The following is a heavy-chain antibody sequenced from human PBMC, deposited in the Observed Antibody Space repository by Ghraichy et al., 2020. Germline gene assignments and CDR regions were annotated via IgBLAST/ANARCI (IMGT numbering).Heavy chain of an antibody. V-gene: IGHV1-2*05. CDR1: GYTFTGYY. Sequence: ASVKVSCKASGYTFTGYYMHWVRQAPGQGLEWMGRINPNSGGTNYAQKFQGRVTMTRDTSITTAYMELSRLRSDDTVVYYCARAPYYYGSSGFDFDYWGQGTLVTVSS. D-gene: IGHD3-22*01. CDR2: INPNSGGT. CDR3: ARAPYYYGSSGFDFDY. J-gene: IGHJ4*02.